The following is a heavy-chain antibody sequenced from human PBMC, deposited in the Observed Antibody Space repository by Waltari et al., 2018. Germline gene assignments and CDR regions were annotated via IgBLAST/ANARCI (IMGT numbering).Heavy chain of an antibody. J-gene: IGHJ5*02. CDR2: INHSGST. V-gene: IGHV4-34*01. Sequence: QVQLQQWGAGLLKPSETLSLTCAVYGGSFSGYYWSWIRQPPGKGLEWIGEINHSGSTNYNPSLKSRVTISVDTSKNQFSLKRSSVTAADTAVYYCARLEGRRWFDPWGQGTLVTVSS. CDR1: GGSFSGYY. CDR3: ARLEGRRWFDP.